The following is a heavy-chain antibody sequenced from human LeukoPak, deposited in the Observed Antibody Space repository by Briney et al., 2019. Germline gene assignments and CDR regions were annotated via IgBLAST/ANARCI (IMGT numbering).Heavy chain of an antibody. Sequence: SETLSLTCAVYGGSFSGYYWSWIRRPPGKGLEWIGEINHSGSTNYNPSLKSRVTISVDTSKNQFSLKLSSVTAADTAVYYCARMRVVVPAAIRQFNWFDPWGQGTLVTVSS. CDR1: GGSFSGYY. D-gene: IGHD2-2*02. CDR3: ARMRVVVPAAIRQFNWFDP. CDR2: INHSGST. V-gene: IGHV4-34*01. J-gene: IGHJ5*02.